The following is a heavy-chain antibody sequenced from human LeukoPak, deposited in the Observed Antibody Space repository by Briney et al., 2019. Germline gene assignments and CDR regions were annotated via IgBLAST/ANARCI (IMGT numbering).Heavy chain of an antibody. J-gene: IGHJ6*03. D-gene: IGHD6-6*01. Sequence: ASVKVSCKASGGTFSSYAISWVRQAPGQGLEWMGGIIPIFGTANYAQKFQGRVTITTDESTSTAYMELSSLRSEDTAVYYCARAYIAARPPYCYYMDVWGKGTTVTVSS. CDR1: GGTFSSYA. CDR2: IIPIFGTA. V-gene: IGHV1-69*05. CDR3: ARAYIAARPPYCYYMDV.